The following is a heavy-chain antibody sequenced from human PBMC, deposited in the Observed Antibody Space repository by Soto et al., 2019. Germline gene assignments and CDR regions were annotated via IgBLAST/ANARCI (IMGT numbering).Heavy chain of an antibody. Sequence: QVQLVETGGGVVQPGMSLRLSCAASGFTFSSHGMHWVRQAPGRGLEWVSVIWYDGSKKDYADSVKGRFTISRDNSKNTLYLQMDSLRVEDTAVYDCARILTASLDVWGQGTTVTVSS. CDR2: IWYDGSKK. J-gene: IGHJ6*01. V-gene: IGHV3-33*01. CDR1: GFTFSSHG. CDR3: ARILTASLDV. D-gene: IGHD2-8*01.